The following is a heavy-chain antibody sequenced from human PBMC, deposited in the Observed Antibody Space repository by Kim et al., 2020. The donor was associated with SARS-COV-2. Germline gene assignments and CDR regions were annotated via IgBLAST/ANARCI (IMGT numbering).Heavy chain of an antibody. V-gene: IGHV1-8*01. D-gene: IGHD2-15*01. J-gene: IGHJ4*02. Sequence: ASVKVSCKASGYTFTSYDINWVRQATGQGLEWMGWMNPNSGNTGYAQKFQGRVTMTRNTSISTAYMELSSLRSEDTAVYYCARASLGGKGFDYWGQGTLVTVSS. CDR3: ARASLGGKGFDY. CDR2: MNPNSGNT. CDR1: GYTFTSYD.